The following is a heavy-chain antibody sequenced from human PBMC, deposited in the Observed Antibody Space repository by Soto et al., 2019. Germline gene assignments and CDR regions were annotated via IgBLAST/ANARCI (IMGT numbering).Heavy chain of an antibody. CDR1: GGTFSSYA. J-gene: IGHJ4*02. CDR3: AIFWVGVRGIDY. Sequence: QVQLVQSGAEVKKPGSSVKVSCKASGGTFSSYAISWVRQAPGQGLEWMGGIIPIFGTANYAQKFQGRVXIXAXXSTSTAYMELSSLRSEDTAVYYCAIFWVGVRGIDYWGQGTLVTVSS. CDR2: IIPIFGTA. V-gene: IGHV1-69*12. D-gene: IGHD3-10*01.